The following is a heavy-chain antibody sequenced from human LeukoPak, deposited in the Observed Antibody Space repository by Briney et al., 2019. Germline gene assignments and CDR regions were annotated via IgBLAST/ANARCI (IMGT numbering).Heavy chain of an antibody. CDR2: IGPDGSST. J-gene: IGHJ4*02. D-gene: IGHD3-22*01. CDR1: GFTFSTYW. V-gene: IGHV3-74*01. Sequence: GGSLRLSCAASGFTFSTYWMYWVRRAPGKGLLWVSRIGPDGSSTSYADSVKGRFTISRDNAKNTLYLQMNSLRAEDTAVYYCARAPYYYDSSGYPVWGQGTLVTVSS. CDR3: ARAPYYYDSSGYPV.